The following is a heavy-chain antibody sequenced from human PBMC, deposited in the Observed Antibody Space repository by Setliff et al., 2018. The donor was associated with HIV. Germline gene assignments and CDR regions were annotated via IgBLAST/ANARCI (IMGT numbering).Heavy chain of an antibody. D-gene: IGHD2-8*01. CDR1: GGSVSNYY. V-gene: IGHV4-4*07. Sequence: SETLSLTCTVSGGSVSNYYWTWIRQSAGKGLEWIGHIHTSGSTKYNPSLKSRLTMSVDSSGNQFSLTLTSVTAADTAVYYCARYPNTVLYYLDFWGPGALVTVSS. CDR2: IHTSGST. CDR3: ARYPNTVLYYLDF. J-gene: IGHJ4*02.